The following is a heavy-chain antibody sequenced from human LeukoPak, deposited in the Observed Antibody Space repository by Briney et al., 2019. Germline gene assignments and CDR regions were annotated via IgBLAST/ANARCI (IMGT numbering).Heavy chain of an antibody. CDR2: ISHDGSES. D-gene: IGHD1-26*01. V-gene: IGHV3-30-3*01. CDR1: GFTFDDYT. Sequence: GGSLRLSCAASGFTFDDYTMHWVRQAPGKGLEWVSFISHDGSESFHTESVKGRFTISRDNFKNTVDLQVSGLKEEDTAVYYCARDWGQRGVGATLANWGQGTLVIVSS. CDR3: ARDWGQRGVGATLAN. J-gene: IGHJ4*02.